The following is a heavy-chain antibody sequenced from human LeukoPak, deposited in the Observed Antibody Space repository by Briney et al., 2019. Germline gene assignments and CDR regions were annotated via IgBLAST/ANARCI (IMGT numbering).Heavy chain of an antibody. J-gene: IGHJ4*02. V-gene: IGHV3-53*01. CDR3: ARALGTQLYYFDY. Sequence: GGSLRLSCAVSGLIVSSNYMSWVRQAPGKGLEWVSTIYSDGYTYYAGSVKGRFTISRDNSKKTLYLQMNSLRAEDTAVYYCARALGTQLYYFDYWGQGTLVTVSS. CDR1: GLIVSSNY. D-gene: IGHD1-1*01. CDR2: IYSDGYT.